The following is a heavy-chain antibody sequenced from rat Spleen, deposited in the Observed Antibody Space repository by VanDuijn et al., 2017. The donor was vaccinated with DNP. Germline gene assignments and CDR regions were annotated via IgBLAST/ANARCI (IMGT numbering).Heavy chain of an antibody. CDR2: ISNTGDST. Sequence: EVQLVESGGGSVQPGRSMKLSCAASGFTFSSFPMAWVRQAPTKGLDWVATISNTGDSTYYRDSVRGRFTISRDNVKNTQYLQMDSLRSEDTATYYCARWSNYFDYWGQGVMVTVSS. J-gene: IGHJ2*01. V-gene: IGHV5-46*01. CDR3: ARWSNYFDY. CDR1: GFTFSSFP.